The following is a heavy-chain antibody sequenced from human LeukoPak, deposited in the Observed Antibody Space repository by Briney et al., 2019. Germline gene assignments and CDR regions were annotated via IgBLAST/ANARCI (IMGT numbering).Heavy chain of an antibody. D-gene: IGHD3-9*01. V-gene: IGHV4-59*01. CDR3: ARVRGYDILTGYAFDI. CDR2: IYYIGST. Sequence: PSETLSLTCTVSGGSISSYYWSWIRHPPGKGREWIGYIYYIGSTNYNPSLKSRVTISVDKSKNQFSLTLSSVTAAATAVYYCARVRGYDILTGYAFDIWGQGTMVTVSS. J-gene: IGHJ3*02. CDR1: GGSISSYY.